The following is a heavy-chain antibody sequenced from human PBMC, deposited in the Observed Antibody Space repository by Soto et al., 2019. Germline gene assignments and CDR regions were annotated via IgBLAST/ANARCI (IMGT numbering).Heavy chain of an antibody. V-gene: IGHV1-69*01. CDR3: AGRIAARPGSGNYYYGMDV. CDR2: IIPIFGTA. D-gene: IGHD6-6*01. Sequence: QVQLVQSGAEVKKPGSSVKVSCKASGGTFSSYAISWVRQAPGQGLEWMGGIIPIFGTANYAQKFQGRVTITADESTSTAYMEVSSLRSEDTAVYYCAGRIAARPGSGNYYYGMDVWGQGTTVTVSS. J-gene: IGHJ6*02. CDR1: GGTFSSYA.